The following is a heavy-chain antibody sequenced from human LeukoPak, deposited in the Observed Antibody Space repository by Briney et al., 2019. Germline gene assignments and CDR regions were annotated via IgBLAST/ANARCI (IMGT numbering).Heavy chain of an antibody. J-gene: IGHJ4*02. D-gene: IGHD2-2*01. V-gene: IGHV1-18*01. CDR3: ARDFGPEDIVVVPAAGY. CDR1: GYTFTSYG. CDR2: ISAYNGNT. Sequence: ASVKVSCKASGYTFTSYGISWVRQAPGQGLEWMGWISAYNGNTNYAQKLQGRVTMTTDTSTSTAYMELRSLRSDDTAVYYCARDFGPEDIVVVPAAGYWGQGTLVTVSS.